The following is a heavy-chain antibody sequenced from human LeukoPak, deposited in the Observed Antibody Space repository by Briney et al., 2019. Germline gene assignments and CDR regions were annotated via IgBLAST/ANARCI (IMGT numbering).Heavy chain of an antibody. CDR1: GFTFSSYA. V-gene: IGHV3-30*18. D-gene: IGHD2-21*02. CDR2: LSFYESNK. J-gene: IGHJ4*02. Sequence: AGGSLRLSCAVSGFTFSSYAVHWVRRAPGKGRVGVAVLSFYESNKYYADSVRGHFTISKDNSKNTMYLQMNSLRADDTAVYYCAKDTAISGSHRTLGFDYWGQGTLVIVSS. CDR3: AKDTAISGSHRTLGFDY.